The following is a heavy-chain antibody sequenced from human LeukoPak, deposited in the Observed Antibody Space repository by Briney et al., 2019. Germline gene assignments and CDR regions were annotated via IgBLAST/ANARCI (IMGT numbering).Heavy chain of an antibody. D-gene: IGHD3-10*01. CDR3: TTFRGIRDP. CDR1: GFIFSNAR. CDR2: IKIKADGGTT. Sequence: KSGGSLRLSCAASGFIFSNARMSWVRQAPGKGLEWVGRIKIKADGGTTDYAAPVKGRFSISRDDSKNMLYLEMNSLKTEDTAVYYCTTFRGIRDPWGQGTLVNVSS. J-gene: IGHJ5*02. V-gene: IGHV3-15*01.